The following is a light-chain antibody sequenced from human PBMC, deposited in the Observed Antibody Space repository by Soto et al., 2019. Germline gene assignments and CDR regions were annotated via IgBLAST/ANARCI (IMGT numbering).Light chain of an antibody. CDR1: QGISSY. V-gene: IGKV1-9*01. CDR2: AAS. CDR3: QQVKNYPLS. Sequence: DIQLTQSPSFLSASVGDRVTITCRASQGISSYVAWYQQKPGKAPKVLIYAASTLKSGVPSRFSGSGSETEFTLTISSLQPEDFATCLCQQVKNYPLSFGGGTRVEIK. J-gene: IGKJ4*01.